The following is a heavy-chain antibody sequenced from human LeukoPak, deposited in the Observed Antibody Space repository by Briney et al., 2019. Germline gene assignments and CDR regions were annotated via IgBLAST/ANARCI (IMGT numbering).Heavy chain of an antibody. J-gene: IGHJ4*02. Sequence: SETLSLTCTVSGGSISSYYWSWVRQPPGKGLEWIGYIYYSGSTNYNPSLKSRVTISVDTSKNQFSLKLSSVTAADTAVYYCARLTVVTSYFDYWGQGTLVTVSS. D-gene: IGHD4-23*01. V-gene: IGHV4-59*01. CDR2: IYYSGST. CDR3: ARLTVVTSYFDY. CDR1: GGSISSYY.